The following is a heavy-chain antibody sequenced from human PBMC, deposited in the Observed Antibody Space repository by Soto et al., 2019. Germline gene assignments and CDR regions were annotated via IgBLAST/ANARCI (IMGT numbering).Heavy chain of an antibody. D-gene: IGHD3-10*01. CDR3: TTYVLLWFGEHVG. CDR2: IKSKTDGGTT. J-gene: IGHJ3*01. V-gene: IGHV3-15*01. Sequence: GGSLRLSCAASGFTFSNAWMSWVRQAPGKGLEWVGRIKSKTDGGTTDYAAPVKGRFTISRDDSKNTLYLQMNSLKTEDTVVYYCTTYVLLWFGEHVGWGQGTMVTVS. CDR1: GFTFSNAW.